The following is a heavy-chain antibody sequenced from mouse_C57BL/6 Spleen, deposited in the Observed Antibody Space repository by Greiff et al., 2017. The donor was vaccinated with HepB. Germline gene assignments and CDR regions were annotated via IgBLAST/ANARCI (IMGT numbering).Heavy chain of an antibody. V-gene: IGHV1-82*01. CDR3: ARSQTAQAVWCAY. D-gene: IGHD3-2*02. CDR1: GYAFSSSW. Sequence: VQLQQSGPELVKPGASVKISCKASGYAFSSSWMNWVKQRPGKGLEWIGRIYPGDGDTNYNGKFKGKATLTADKSSSTAYMQLSSLTSEDSAVYFCARSQTAQAVWCAYWGQGTLVTVSA. CDR2: IYPGDGDT. J-gene: IGHJ3*01.